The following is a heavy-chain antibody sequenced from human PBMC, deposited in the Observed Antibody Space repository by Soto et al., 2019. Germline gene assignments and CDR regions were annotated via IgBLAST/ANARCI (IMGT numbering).Heavy chain of an antibody. V-gene: IGHV4-59*02. CDR3: AREGMAAAGYPFDI. Sequence: PSETLSLTCTVPGGSVSSHYWSWIRQTPGQRLEWIGYVFNSAMSNYNPSLKSRVTISVDTSKNQISLTLNSVTAADTAVYYCAREGMAAAGYPFDIWGQGTLVTVSS. D-gene: IGHD6-13*01. CDR2: VFNSAMS. J-gene: IGHJ3*02. CDR1: GGSVSSHY.